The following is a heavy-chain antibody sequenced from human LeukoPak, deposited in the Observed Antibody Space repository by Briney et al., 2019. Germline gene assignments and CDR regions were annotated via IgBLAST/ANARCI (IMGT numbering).Heavy chain of an antibody. CDR1: GGSFSGYY. D-gene: IGHD3-10*01. V-gene: IGHV4-34*01. CDR3: ATGSGSYPLRY. Sequence: PSETLSLTCAVYGGSFSGYYWSWIRQPPGKGLEWIGEINHSGSTNYNPSLKSRVTTSVDTSKNQFSLKLSSVTAADTAVYYCATGSGSYPLRYWGQGTLVTVSS. CDR2: INHSGST. J-gene: IGHJ4*02.